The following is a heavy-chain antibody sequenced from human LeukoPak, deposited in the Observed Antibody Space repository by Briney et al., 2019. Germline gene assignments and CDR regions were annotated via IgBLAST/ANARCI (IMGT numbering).Heavy chain of an antibody. D-gene: IGHD2-15*01. CDR3: EGCYCSGGSCYVSYFDY. CDR1: GYTFTSYG. Sequence: GASVTVSCKASGYTFTSYGMSWVRQAPGQGLEGMGGISAYKGNTNYAQKLQGRVTMTTDTSTSTAFTEPGSLRSDGTAVYYCEGCYCSGGSCYVSYFDYWGQGALVTVSS. J-gene: IGHJ4*02. CDR2: ISAYKGNT. V-gene: IGHV1-18*04.